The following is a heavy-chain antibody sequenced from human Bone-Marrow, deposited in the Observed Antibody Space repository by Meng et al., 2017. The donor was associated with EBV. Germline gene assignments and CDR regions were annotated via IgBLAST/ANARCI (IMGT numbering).Heavy chain of an antibody. CDR1: GAFLWCYG. V-gene: IGHV1-69*01. D-gene: IGHD3-10*01. Sequence: QLQVGQVATVGRNAWSLVVCSATLSGAFLWCYGLSWGRTAHGRGLGWMGWLLPINGVANDPKNFQDRAFIIADDSTSTYYLERSRLRSEDTAIYFGASESGRGFTPDYWGQGTLVTVSS. J-gene: IGHJ4*02. CDR3: ASESGRGFTPDY. CDR2: LLPINGVA.